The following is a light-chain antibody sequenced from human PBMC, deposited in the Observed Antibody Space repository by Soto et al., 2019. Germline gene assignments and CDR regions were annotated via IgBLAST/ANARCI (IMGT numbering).Light chain of an antibody. CDR2: EVS. V-gene: IGLV2-14*01. Sequence: QSVLTQPASVSGSPGQSITISCTGTSSDVGGYKHVSWYQHHPGKAPKLMIYEVSNRPSGVSNRFSGSKSGYTASLTISGLQAEDEADYYRNSQRSSGTRVFGTGTKLTVL. CDR1: SSDVGGYKH. J-gene: IGLJ1*01. CDR3: NSQRSSGTRV.